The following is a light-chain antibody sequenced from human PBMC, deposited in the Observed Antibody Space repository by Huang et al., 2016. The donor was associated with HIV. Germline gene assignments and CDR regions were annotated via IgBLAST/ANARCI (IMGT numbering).Light chain of an antibody. J-gene: IGKJ2*01. CDR3: QQRSNWPHT. CDR1: QSVGSY. Sequence: DIVLTQSPATLSLSPGERVTLSCRASQSVGSYLAWYQQKHGQAPRLLIYDTSNRATGIPTRFSGSGSGTDFTLTISSLESEDFAVYYCQQRSNWPHTFGQGTRLEI. CDR2: DTS. V-gene: IGKV3-11*01.